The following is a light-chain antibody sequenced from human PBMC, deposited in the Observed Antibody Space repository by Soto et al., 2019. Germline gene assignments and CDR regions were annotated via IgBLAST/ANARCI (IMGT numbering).Light chain of an antibody. CDR1: QSVSNNY. CDR2: GAS. V-gene: IGKV3-20*01. CDR3: QQYGSSPYT. Sequence: EIVMTQSPGTLSLSPGERATLSCRASQSVSNNYLAWYQQKPGQAPRLLIHGASSRATGIPDRFTGSGSGTDFTLTISRLEPDDFAVFYCQQYGSSPYTFGQGTKLEIK. J-gene: IGKJ2*01.